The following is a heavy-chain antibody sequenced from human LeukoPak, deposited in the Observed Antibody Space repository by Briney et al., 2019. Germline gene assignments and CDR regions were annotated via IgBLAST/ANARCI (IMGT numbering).Heavy chain of an antibody. CDR3: ARAGWLSPDYYGSGSYYQSYFFHFDY. J-gene: IGHJ4*02. CDR1: GGSISSSNW. CDR2: IYHSGST. Sequence: PSETLSLTCAVSGGSISSSNWWSWVRQPPGKGLEWIGEIYHSGSTNYNPSLKSRVTISVDKSKNQFSLKLSSVTAADTAVYYCARAGWLSPDYYGSGSYYQSYFFHFDYWGQGTLVTVSS. D-gene: IGHD3-10*01. V-gene: IGHV4-4*02.